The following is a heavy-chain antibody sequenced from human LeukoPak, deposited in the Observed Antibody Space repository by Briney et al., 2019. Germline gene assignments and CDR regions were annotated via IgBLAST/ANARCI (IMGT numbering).Heavy chain of an antibody. Sequence: GGSLRLSCAASGFPFTGYWMTWVRQAPGKGLEWVANIKEDGTLTHYVDSVKGRFTISRDNAQNSLYLQMNSLRAEDTAVYYCASHGNWRFDHWGQGTLVTVSS. CDR3: ASHGNWRFDH. CDR1: GFPFTGYW. CDR2: IKEDGTLT. V-gene: IGHV3-7*01. D-gene: IGHD1-20*01. J-gene: IGHJ4*02.